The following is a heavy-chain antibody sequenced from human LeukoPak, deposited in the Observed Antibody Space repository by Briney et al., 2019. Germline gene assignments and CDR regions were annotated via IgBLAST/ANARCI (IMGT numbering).Heavy chain of an antibody. CDR2: IYYSGST. CDR1: GGSISSYY. CDR3: ARDRRENWFDP. J-gene: IGHJ5*02. V-gene: IGHV4-59*01. Sequence: SETLSLTCTVSGGSISSYYWSWIRQPPGKGLEWIGYIYYSGSTNYNPSLKSRVTISVDTSENQFSLKLSSVTAADAAVYYCARDRRENWFDPWGQGTLVTVSS.